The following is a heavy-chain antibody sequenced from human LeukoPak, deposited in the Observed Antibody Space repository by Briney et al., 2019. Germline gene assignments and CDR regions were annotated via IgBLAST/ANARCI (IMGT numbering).Heavy chain of an antibody. V-gene: IGHV3-74*01. Sequence: GGSLRLSCAASGFTFSSYWMHWVRQAPGKGLVWVSRINSDGSSTSYADSVKGRFTISRDNAKNTLYLQMNSLRAEDTAVYYCARDYYGSGSYWFREPGRMDVWGQGTTVTVSS. CDR3: ARDYYGSGSYWFREPGRMDV. D-gene: IGHD3-10*01. CDR2: INSDGSST. CDR1: GFTFSSYW. J-gene: IGHJ6*02.